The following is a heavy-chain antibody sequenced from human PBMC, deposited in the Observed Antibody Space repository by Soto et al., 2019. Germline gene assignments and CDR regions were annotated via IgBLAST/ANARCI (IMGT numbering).Heavy chain of an antibody. D-gene: IGHD3-16*01. CDR2: INTYNGNT. V-gene: IGHV1-18*01. CDR3: AMVDVYVTPSPQDV. CDR1: GYTFTRYG. J-gene: IGHJ6*02. Sequence: QVQLVQSGAEVKNPGASVKVSCKAPGYTFTRYGIGWARQAPGQGLEWMGWINTYNGNTNYAQNVQGRVTLTTDTSTSTAYMELSSLRSNDTAIYYCAMVDVYVTPSPQDVWGQGTTVIVSS.